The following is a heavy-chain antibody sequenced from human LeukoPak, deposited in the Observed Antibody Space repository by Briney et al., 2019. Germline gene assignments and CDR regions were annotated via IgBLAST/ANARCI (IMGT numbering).Heavy chain of an antibody. Sequence: GGSLRLSCAASGFTFSSYAMSWVRQAPGKGLEWVSAISGSGGSTYYADSVKGRFTISRDNSKNTPYLQMNSLRAEDTAVYYCAKVQSLMVRGVPLNYYYYYGMDVWGQGTTVTVSS. CDR1: GFTFSSYA. D-gene: IGHD3-10*01. V-gene: IGHV3-23*01. CDR3: AKVQSLMVRGVPLNYYYYYGMDV. J-gene: IGHJ6*02. CDR2: ISGSGGST.